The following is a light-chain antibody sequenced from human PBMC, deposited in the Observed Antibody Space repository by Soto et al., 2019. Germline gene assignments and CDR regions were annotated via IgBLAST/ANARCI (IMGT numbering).Light chain of an antibody. CDR2: AAS. CDR1: QNIAKY. J-gene: IGKJ2*01. V-gene: IGKV1-39*01. Sequence: GDRVTITCRASQNIAKYLTWFQQKPGKAPKLLIYAASSLQSGVPSRFSGSGSGTDFTLTISSLQPEDFATYYCQQSYSTLYTVGQGTKVDI. CDR3: QQSYSTLYT.